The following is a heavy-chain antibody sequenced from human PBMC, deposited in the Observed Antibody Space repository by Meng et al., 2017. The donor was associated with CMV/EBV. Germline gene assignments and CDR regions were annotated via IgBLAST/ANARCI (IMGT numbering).Heavy chain of an antibody. D-gene: IGHD6-13*01. Sequence: QAQLVHSGSEEKKPVSAVDLSRQASGVTFSSYAISGVRQAPGQGLEWMGGIIPIFGTANYAQKFQGRVTITADESTSTAHMELSSLRSEDTAVYYCEQGYSGPWGQGTLVTVSS. J-gene: IGHJ5*02. CDR2: IIPIFGTA. CDR1: GVTFSSYA. CDR3: EQGYSGP. V-gene: IGHV1-69*01.